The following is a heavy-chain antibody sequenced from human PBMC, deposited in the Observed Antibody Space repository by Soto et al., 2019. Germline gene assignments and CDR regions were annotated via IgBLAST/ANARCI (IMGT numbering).Heavy chain of an antibody. Sequence: QVQLVESGGGVVQPGRSLRLSCAASGFTFSSYAMHWVRQAPGKGLEWVAVISYDGSNKYYADSVKGRFTISRENSKNTLYLQMNSLRAEDTAVYYCARGGYEYYYGMDVWGQGTTVTVSS. CDR3: ARGGYEYYYGMDV. J-gene: IGHJ6*02. V-gene: IGHV3-30-3*01. CDR2: ISYDGSNK. CDR1: GFTFSSYA. D-gene: IGHD5-12*01.